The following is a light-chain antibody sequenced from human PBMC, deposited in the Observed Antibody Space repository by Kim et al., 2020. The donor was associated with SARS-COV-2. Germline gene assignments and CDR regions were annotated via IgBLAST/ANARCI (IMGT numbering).Light chain of an antibody. V-gene: IGKV1-27*01. CDR1: QDISHY. Sequence: ASVGDTVTITCRASQDISHYLAWYQQKPGKVPNLLIYAASTLQSGVPSRFSGSGSGTDFTLTISNLRPEDAATYHCQKYNSALFTFGPGTKVDIK. J-gene: IGKJ3*01. CDR2: AAS. CDR3: QKYNSALFT.